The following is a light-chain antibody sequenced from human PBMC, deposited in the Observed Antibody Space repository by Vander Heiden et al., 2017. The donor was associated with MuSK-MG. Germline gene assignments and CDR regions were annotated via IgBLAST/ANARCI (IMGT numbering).Light chain of an antibody. CDR2: KAS. V-gene: IGKV1-5*03. J-gene: IGKJ2*01. Sequence: DIQMTQSPSTLSASVGDRVTITCRASQSISSWMAWYQQKPGNAPKLLIYKASILETGVPSRFSGSGSGTEFTLTISSLQPDDFASYYCQQYDSYPYTFGQGTNL. CDR3: QQYDSYPYT. CDR1: QSISSW.